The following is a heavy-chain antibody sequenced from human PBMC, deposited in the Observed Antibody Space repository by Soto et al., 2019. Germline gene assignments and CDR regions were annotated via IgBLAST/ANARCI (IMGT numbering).Heavy chain of an antibody. CDR2: INAGNGNT. CDR1: GYTFTSYA. Sequence: GPVKVSCKASGYTFTSYAMHWVRQAPGLRLEWMGWINAGNGNTKYSQKFQGRVTITRDTSASTAYMELSSLRSEDTAVYYCASFSKVYYYYGMDVWGQGTTVTVSS. CDR3: ASFSKVYYYYGMDV. J-gene: IGHJ6*02. V-gene: IGHV1-3*01.